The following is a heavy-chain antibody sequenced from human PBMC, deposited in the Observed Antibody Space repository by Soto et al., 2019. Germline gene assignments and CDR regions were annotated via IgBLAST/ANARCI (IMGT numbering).Heavy chain of an antibody. V-gene: IGHV1-2*02. CDR3: ARRAGSLYYYYYYGMDV. D-gene: IGHD6-13*01. Sequence: QVQLVQSGAEVKKPGASVKVSCKASGYTFTSYYMHWVRQAPGQGLEWMGWINPNSGGTNYAQKLQGRVTMTRDTSISTAYMELSRLRSDDTAVYYCARRAGSLYYYYYYGMDVWGQGTTVTVSS. J-gene: IGHJ6*02. CDR2: INPNSGGT. CDR1: GYTFTSYY.